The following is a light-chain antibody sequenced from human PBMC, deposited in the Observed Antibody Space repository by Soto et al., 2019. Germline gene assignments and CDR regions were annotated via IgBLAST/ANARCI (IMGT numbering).Light chain of an antibody. CDR2: AAS. Sequence: DIQMTQSPSSLSASVGDRVTITCRASQSISSYLNWYQQKPGKAPKLLIYAASRLQSGVPSRFSGSGSGTEFTLTISSLQPVDFSTYYCQHSYSTPFTFGPGTKVDI. J-gene: IGKJ3*01. CDR3: QHSYSTPFT. V-gene: IGKV1-39*01. CDR1: QSISSY.